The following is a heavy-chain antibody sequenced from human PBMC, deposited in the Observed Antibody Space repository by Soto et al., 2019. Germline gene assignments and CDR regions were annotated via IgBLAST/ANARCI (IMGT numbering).Heavy chain of an antibody. CDR2: ISGGGSNT. CDR3: AKDSNKYSSSLRGRYFDY. V-gene: IGHV3-23*01. D-gene: IGHD4-4*01. CDR1: GFTFSSYV. Sequence: GGSLRLSCSASGFTFSSYVMSWVRQAPGKGLEWVSGISGGGSNTFYADSVKGRFTISRDNSKNTLLLQMNSLGAEDTAVYYCAKDSNKYSSSLRGRYFDYWGQGIGVTVSS. J-gene: IGHJ4*02.